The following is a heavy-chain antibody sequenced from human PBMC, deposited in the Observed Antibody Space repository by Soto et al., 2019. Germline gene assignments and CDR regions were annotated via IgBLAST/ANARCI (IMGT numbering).Heavy chain of an antibody. D-gene: IGHD4-17*01. Sequence: QVQLQESGPGLVKPSETLSLTCTVSGGSISSYYWRWIRQPPGKGLEWIGYIYYSGSTNYNPSLKSRVTISVDTSKNQFSLKRSSVTAADTAVYYCARVYGDHFDYWGQGTLVTVSS. CDR2: IYYSGST. CDR1: GGSISSYY. V-gene: IGHV4-59*01. J-gene: IGHJ4*02. CDR3: ARVYGDHFDY.